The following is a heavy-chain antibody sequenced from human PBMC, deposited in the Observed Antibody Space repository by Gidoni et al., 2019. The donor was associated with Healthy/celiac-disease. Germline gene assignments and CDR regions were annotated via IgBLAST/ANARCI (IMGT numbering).Heavy chain of an antibody. J-gene: IGHJ5*02. CDR3: ARSYDFWSGKVGFDP. CDR1: GFTVSSNY. D-gene: IGHD3-3*01. V-gene: IGHV3-66*02. Sequence: EVQLVESGGGLVQPGGSLRLSCAASGFTVSSNYMSWVRQAPGKGLEWVSVIYSGGSTYYADSVKGRFTISRDNSKNTLYLQMNSLRAEDTAVYYCARSYDFWSGKVGFDPWGQGTLVTVSS. CDR2: IYSGGST.